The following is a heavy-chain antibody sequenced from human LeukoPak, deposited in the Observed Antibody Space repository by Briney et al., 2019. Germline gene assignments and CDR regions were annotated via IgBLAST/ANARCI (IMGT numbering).Heavy chain of an antibody. CDR2: IRSKANSYAT. CDR1: GFTFSGSA. D-gene: IGHD3-10*01. CDR3: IRGDYYYYGMDV. V-gene: IGHV3-73*01. J-gene: IGHJ6*02. Sequence: GGSLRLSCAASGFTFSGSAMHWVRQASGKGLEWVGRIRSKANSYATAYAASVKGRFTISRDDSKNTAYLQMNSLKTEDTAVYYCIRGDYYYYGMDVWGQGTTVTVSS.